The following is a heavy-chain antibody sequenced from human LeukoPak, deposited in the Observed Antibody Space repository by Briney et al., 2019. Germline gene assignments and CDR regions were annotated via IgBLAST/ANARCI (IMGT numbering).Heavy chain of an antibody. CDR3: AREEALGSGSFDY. D-gene: IGHD1-26*01. V-gene: IGHV4-38-2*02. CDR1: GYSISSDYH. J-gene: IGHJ4*02. CDR2: IFHSGTT. Sequence: SETLSLTCSVSGYSISSDYHWAWIRQPPGKGLEWIGTIFHSGTTYYNPSLKSRVTISVDTSKDQFSLKLSSVTAADTAVYYCAREEALGSGSFDYWGQGTLVTVSS.